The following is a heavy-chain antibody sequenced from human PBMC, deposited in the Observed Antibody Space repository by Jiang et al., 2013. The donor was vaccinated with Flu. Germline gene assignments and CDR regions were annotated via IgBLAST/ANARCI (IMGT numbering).Heavy chain of an antibody. V-gene: IGHV1-46*01. CDR1: GYTFTTFF. D-gene: IGHD4-17*01. CDR3: ARELPYGSWFDP. J-gene: IGHJ5*02. Sequence: SGAEVKMPGASVRVSCKTSGYTFTTFFIHWVRQAPGHGPEWMGMINVNDGGTNYAQKFQGRLTLTRDTSSSTVYMELSGLRFDDTAVYFCARELPYGSWFDPRGQGTLVAVSS. CDR2: INVNDGGT.